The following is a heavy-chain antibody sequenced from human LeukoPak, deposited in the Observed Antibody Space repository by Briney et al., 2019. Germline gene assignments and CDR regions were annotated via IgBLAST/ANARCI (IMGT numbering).Heavy chain of an antibody. CDR1: GYRFTSYW. D-gene: IGHD1-26*01. J-gene: IGHJ3*02. V-gene: IGHV5-51*01. CDR2: IYPGDSDT. CDR3: ARRRGRYSGDAFDI. Sequence: KPGESRKISCNGSGYRFTSYWIGWVRQMPGKGLEWMGFIYPGDSDTRYSPSFQGQVTISADKSMSTAYLQWSSLKASDTAMYYCARRRGRYSGDAFDIWGQGTMVTVSS.